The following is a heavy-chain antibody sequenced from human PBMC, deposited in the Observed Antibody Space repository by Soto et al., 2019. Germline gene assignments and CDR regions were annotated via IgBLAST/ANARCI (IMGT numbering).Heavy chain of an antibody. D-gene: IGHD2-21*02. J-gene: IGHJ6*02. CDR2: IYWDDDK. CDR1: GFSFSSIGEG. CDR3: VQSRCGGDCHQSYSSHSYYGLDV. Sequence: QITLKESGPTLVKPTQTLTLTCTFPGFSFSSIGEGVGWIRQPPGKALEWLALIYWDDDKRYSPSLKSRLTITKDTSKNQVVLTMTNMDPVDTATYYCVQSRCGGDCHQSYSSHSYYGLDVWGQGTTVTVSS. V-gene: IGHV2-5*02.